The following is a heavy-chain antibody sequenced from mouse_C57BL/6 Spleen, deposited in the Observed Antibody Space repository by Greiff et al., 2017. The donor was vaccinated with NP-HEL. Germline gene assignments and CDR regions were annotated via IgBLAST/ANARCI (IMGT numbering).Heavy chain of an antibody. CDR3: ARSYDGSWFAY. V-gene: IGHV1-61*01. CDR2: IYPSDSET. J-gene: IGHJ3*01. D-gene: IGHD2-3*01. Sequence: QVQLQQSGAELVRPGSSVKLSCKASGYTFTSYWMDWVKQRPGQGLEWIGNIYPSDSETHYNQKFKDKATLTVDKSSSTAYMQLSSLTSEDSAVYYCARSYDGSWFAYWGQGTLVTVSA. CDR1: GYTFTSYW.